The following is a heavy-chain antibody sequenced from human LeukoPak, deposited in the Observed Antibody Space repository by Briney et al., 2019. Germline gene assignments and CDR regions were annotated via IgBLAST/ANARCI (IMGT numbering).Heavy chain of an antibody. D-gene: IGHD2-15*01. J-gene: IGHJ4*02. CDR3: ARGAALAIDY. CDR2: ISTSGST. V-gene: IGHV4-61*02. Sequence: PSETLSLTCSVSGGSVTSGSYYWSWIRQPAGKGLEWIGRISTSGSTNYSPSLKSRVTMSLDTSKNQFSLKLNSLTAADTAVYYCARGAALAIDYWGQGALVTVSS. CDR1: GGSVTSGSYY.